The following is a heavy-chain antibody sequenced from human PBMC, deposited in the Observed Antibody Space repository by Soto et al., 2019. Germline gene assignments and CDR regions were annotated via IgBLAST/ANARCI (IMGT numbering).Heavy chain of an antibody. J-gene: IGHJ6*02. D-gene: IGHD2-2*02. CDR1: VYTFTGYY. CDR3: ARDLTGCSSTSCYTKMGYYYYYYGMDV. CDR2: INPNSGGT. V-gene: IGHV1-2*02. Sequence: ASVQVSCKASVYTFTGYYMHWVRQAPGQGLEWMGWINPNSGGTNYAQKFQGRVTRTRDTSISTAYMELSRLRSDDTAVYYCARDLTGCSSTSCYTKMGYYYYYYGMDVWGQGTTVTVSS.